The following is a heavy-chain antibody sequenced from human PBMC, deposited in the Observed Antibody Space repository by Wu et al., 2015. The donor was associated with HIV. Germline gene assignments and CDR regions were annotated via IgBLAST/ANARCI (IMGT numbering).Heavy chain of an antibody. CDR2: INPDSGDT. J-gene: IGHJ6*03. V-gene: IGHV1-2*02. CDR1: GYPFTGYY. D-gene: IGHD2-2*02. Sequence: QVQLVQSGAEVKKPGALVKVSCKASGYPFTGYYIHWVRQAPGQGLEWMGWINPDSGDTNYAQEFQGRVTMTRDTSISTAYMEVSRLKSDDTAVYYCARGGVVVPAAIGNYYYYYYMDVVGKGTTVTVSS. CDR3: ARGGVVVPAAIGNYYYYYYMDV.